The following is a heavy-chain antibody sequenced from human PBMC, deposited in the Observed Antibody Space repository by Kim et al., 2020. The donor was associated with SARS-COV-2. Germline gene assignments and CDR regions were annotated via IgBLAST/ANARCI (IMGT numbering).Heavy chain of an antibody. CDR1: GGSLSSSSYY. CDR2: AYYIGHT. V-gene: IGHV4-39*01. J-gene: IGHJ6*01. CDR3: ARHQRCSSGCHVAFYY. D-gene: IGHD6-19*01. Sequence: SETLSLTCTVSGGSLSSSSYYWGWIRQPPGKGLEWIGTAYYIGHTYYNPSLKSRVTISVDTSKNQFSLKLGSVTAADTAVYYCARHQRCSSGCHVAFYY.